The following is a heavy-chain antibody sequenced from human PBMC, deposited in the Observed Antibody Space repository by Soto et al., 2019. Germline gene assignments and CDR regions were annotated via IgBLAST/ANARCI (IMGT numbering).Heavy chain of an antibody. CDR2: IIPIFGTA. D-gene: IGHD5-12*01. Sequence: SVKVSCKASGGTFSSYAISWVRQAPGQGLEWMGGIIPIFGTANYAQKFQGRVTITADKSTSTAYMELSSLRSEDTAVYYCARRTGTITGPLFDPWGQGTLVTVSS. CDR3: ARRTGTITGPLFDP. V-gene: IGHV1-69*06. J-gene: IGHJ5*02. CDR1: GGTFSSYA.